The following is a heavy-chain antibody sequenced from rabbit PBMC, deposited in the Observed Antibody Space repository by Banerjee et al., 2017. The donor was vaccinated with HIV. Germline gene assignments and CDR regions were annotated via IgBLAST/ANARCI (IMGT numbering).Heavy chain of an antibody. CDR2: IDIGSSGFT. V-gene: IGHV1S40*01. J-gene: IGHJ4*01. CDR1: EFSFSSSSY. CDR3: ASGYSDIYFDL. D-gene: IGHD1-1*01. Sequence: QSLEESGGGLVKPGGTLTLTCTVSEFSFSSSSYLCWVRQAPGKGLEWIACIDIGSSGFTYFATWAKGRFTISKTSSTTVTLQMTRLTAADTATYFCASGYSDIYFDLWGRGPWSPS.